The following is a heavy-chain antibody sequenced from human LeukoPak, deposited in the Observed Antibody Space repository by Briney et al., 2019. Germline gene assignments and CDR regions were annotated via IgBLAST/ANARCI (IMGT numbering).Heavy chain of an antibody. CDR2: IYRGGRT. Sequence: GGSLRLSCAASGFTVSSNYMSCVRQAPGKGLEWVSVIYRGGRTDYADSVKGRFTISRDNSKNTLYLQMSSLRAEDTAVYYCASLNSSGWPYYFDYWGQGTLVTVSS. D-gene: IGHD6-19*01. CDR1: GFTVSSNY. V-gene: IGHV3-66*01. CDR3: ASLNSSGWPYYFDY. J-gene: IGHJ4*02.